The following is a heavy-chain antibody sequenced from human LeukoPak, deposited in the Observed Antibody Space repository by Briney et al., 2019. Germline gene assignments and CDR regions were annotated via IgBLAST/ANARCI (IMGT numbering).Heavy chain of an antibody. J-gene: IGHJ4*02. CDR2: INGSGGT. CDR1: GGSLSGYY. Sequence: SETLSLTCAVYGGSLSGYYWTWIRQPPEKGLEWIGEINGSGGTDYNPSLRSRVTISIDTSKNQFSLKLSSVAAADTAVYYCARGPDHAKVGYWGQGNLVTVSS. CDR3: ARGPDHAKVGY. D-gene: IGHD1-14*01. V-gene: IGHV4-34*01.